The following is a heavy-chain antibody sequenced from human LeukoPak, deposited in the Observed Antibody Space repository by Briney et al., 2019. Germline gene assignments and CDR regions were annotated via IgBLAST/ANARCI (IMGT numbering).Heavy chain of an antibody. CDR3: APTRIVGATRAWFDP. CDR1: GGSISSSSYY. Sequence: SETLSLTCTVSGGSISSSSYYWGWLRQPPGKGLEWIGSIYYSGSTYYNPSLKSRVTISVDTSKNQFSLKLSSVTAAGTAVYYCAPTRIVGATRAWFDPSGQGTLVTVSS. J-gene: IGHJ5*02. D-gene: IGHD1-26*01. V-gene: IGHV4-39*01. CDR2: IYYSGST.